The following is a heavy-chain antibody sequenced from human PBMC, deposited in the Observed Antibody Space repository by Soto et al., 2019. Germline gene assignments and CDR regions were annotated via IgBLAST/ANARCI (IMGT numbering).Heavy chain of an antibody. CDR3: TREGAAHDY. CDR2: IRSKADSYAT. V-gene: IGHV3-73*02. Sequence: EVQLVESGGGLVQPGGSLKLSCAASGFTLSGSTMHWVRQASGKGLEWVGRIRSKADSYATAYAASVKGRFTISRDDSKNTGYLQMNSLKTGDTGMYYCTREGAAHDYWGQGTRVTVSS. J-gene: IGHJ4*02. D-gene: IGHD1-26*01. CDR1: GFTLSGST.